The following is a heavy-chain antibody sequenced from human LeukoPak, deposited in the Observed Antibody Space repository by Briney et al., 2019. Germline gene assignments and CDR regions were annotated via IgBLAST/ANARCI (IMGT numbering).Heavy chain of an antibody. CDR2: ISGSSSYI. V-gene: IGHV3-21*04. Sequence: GGSLRLSCAVSGFTFSSYSMNGVRQAPGEGVEWVSSISGSSSYIHYADSVKGRFTVSRDNAKNSLFLQMNSLRAEDTAVYYCARDSYCSGGRCYPPSYCDYWGQGTLVTVSS. CDR1: GFTFSSYS. D-gene: IGHD2-15*01. J-gene: IGHJ4*02. CDR3: ARDSYCSGGRCYPPSYCDY.